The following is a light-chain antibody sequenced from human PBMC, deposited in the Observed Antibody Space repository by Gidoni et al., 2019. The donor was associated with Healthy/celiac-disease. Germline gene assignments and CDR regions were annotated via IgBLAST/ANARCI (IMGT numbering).Light chain of an antibody. CDR3: MQALQTPIT. CDR1: QSLLHSNGYNY. V-gene: IGKV2-28*01. J-gene: IGKJ3*01. Sequence: DIVMTQSPLSLPVTPGEPASISCRSRQSLLHSNGYNYLDWYLQRPGQSPRRLIYLGTNRASGVPDRLSGSGSGTDFTLKSSRVEAEDVGVDYCMQALQTPITFGPGTKVDIK. CDR2: LGT.